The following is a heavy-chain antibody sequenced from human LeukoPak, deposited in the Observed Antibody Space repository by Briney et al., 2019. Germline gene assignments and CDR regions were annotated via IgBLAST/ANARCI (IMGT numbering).Heavy chain of an antibody. CDR2: IIPIFGTA. D-gene: IGHD5-12*01. CDR3: ARANSALNLDIVATYGMDV. CDR1: GYTFTSYD. V-gene: IGHV1-69*13. J-gene: IGHJ6*02. Sequence: SVKVSCKASGYTFTSYDINWVRQATGQGLEWMGGIIPIFGTANYAQKFQGRVTITADESTSTAYMELSSLRSEDTAVYYCARANSALNLDIVATYGMDVWGQGTTVTVSS.